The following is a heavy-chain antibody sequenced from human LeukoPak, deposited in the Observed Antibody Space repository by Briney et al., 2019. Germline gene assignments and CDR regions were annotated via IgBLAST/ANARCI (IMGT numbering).Heavy chain of an antibody. CDR2: ISAYNGNT. D-gene: IGHD2-2*01. Sequence: ASVKVSCKASGYTFTSYGISWVRQAPGQGLEWMGWISAYNGNTNYAQKLQGRVTMTTDTSTSTAYMELRSLRSDDTAVYYCARDELGCSSTSCYQLFYWGQGTLVTVSS. CDR3: ARDELGCSSTSCYQLFY. V-gene: IGHV1-18*01. CDR1: GYTFTSYG. J-gene: IGHJ4*02.